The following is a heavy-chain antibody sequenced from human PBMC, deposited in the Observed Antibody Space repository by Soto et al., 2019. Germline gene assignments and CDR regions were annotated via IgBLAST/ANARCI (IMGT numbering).Heavy chain of an antibody. CDR3: VKPPVITASYYYYGMDV. CDR1: GFTFSTYP. D-gene: IGHD3-16*01. V-gene: IGHV3-23*01. J-gene: IGHJ6*02. CDR2: ISGSGIST. Sequence: ESGGGLVQPGGSLRLSCAASGFTFSTYPMNWVRQAPGKGLECVSGISGSGISTYYADSVKGRFTISRDNSKNTMYLQMNSLRAEDTAVYYCVKPPVITASYYYYGMDVWGQGTTVTVSS.